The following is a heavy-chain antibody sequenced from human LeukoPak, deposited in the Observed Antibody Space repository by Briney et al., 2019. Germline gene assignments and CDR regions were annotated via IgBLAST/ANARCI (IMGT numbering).Heavy chain of an antibody. D-gene: IGHD3-9*01. CDR3: AKSLRYFDWLLSLGHAFDI. Sequence: GGSLRLSCAASGFTFSKFWMNWVRQAPGKGLEWVANIKQDGSEKYYVDSVKGRFTISRDNAKNSLYLQMNSLRAEDTAVYYCAKSLRYFDWLLSLGHAFDIWGQGTMVTVSS. J-gene: IGHJ3*02. CDR2: IKQDGSEK. CDR1: GFTFSKFW. V-gene: IGHV3-7*03.